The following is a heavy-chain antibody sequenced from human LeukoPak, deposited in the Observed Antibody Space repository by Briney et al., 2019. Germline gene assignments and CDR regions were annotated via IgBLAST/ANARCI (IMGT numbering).Heavy chain of an antibody. CDR3: ARGISGIAVAGTSFVDY. CDR1: GVSFSGYY. Sequence: PSETLSFTCAVYGVSFSGYYWSWIRQPPGKGLEWIGEINHSGSTNYNPSLKSRVTISVDTSKNQFSLKLSSVTAADTAVYYCARGISGIAVAGTSFVDYWGQGTLVTVSS. V-gene: IGHV4-34*01. CDR2: INHSGST. J-gene: IGHJ4*02. D-gene: IGHD6-19*01.